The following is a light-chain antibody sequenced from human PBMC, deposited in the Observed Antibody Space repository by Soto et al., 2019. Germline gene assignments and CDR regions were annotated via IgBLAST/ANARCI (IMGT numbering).Light chain of an antibody. J-gene: IGKJ1*01. CDR1: QSVSSW. V-gene: IGKV1-5*01. CDR2: DAS. Sequence: TQSPGTLSLSPGASATLSGRASQSVSSWLAWYQQKPGKAPKLLIYDASSLESGVPSRFSGSGSGTEFTLTISSLQPDEFATYYCQQYNSYSQTVGQGNKVDIK. CDR3: QQYNSYSQT.